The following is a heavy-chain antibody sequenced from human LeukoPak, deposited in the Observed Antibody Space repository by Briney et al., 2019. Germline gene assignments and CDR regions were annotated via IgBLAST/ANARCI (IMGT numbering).Heavy chain of an antibody. CDR3: ARRSDGITFRN. V-gene: IGHV1-69*06. J-gene: IGHJ4*02. CDR1: GGTFSSYA. D-gene: IGHD3-16*01. Sequence: GGSLRLSCAASGGTFSSYAISWVRQAPGQGLEWMGGIIPIFGTANYAQKFQGRVTITADKSTSTAYMELSSLRSEDTAVYNCARRSDGITFRNWGQGTLVTVSS. CDR2: IIPIFGTA.